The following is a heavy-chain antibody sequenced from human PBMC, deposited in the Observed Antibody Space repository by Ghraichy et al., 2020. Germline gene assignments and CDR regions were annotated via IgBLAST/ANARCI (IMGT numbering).Heavy chain of an antibody. V-gene: IGHV1-2*06. Sequence: KGRINPNSGDTNYAQKFQGRVTMTRDTSISTAYMELSRLTSGDTAVYYCARDRLCSGGSCYRGYFDSWGQGTLVTVS. CDR3: ARDRLCSGGSCYRGYFDS. J-gene: IGHJ4*02. CDR2: INPNSGDT. D-gene: IGHD2-15*01.